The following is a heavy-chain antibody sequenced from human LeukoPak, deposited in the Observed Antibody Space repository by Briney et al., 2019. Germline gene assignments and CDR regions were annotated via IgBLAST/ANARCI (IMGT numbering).Heavy chain of an antibody. V-gene: IGHV1-69*13. D-gene: IGHD1-1*01. CDR3: ARSNWNDALDAFDI. CDR2: IIPIFGTA. J-gene: IGHJ3*02. Sequence: SVKVSCKASAGTFSSYAISWVRQAPGQRLERLGGIIPIFGTANYAQKFQGRVTITADESTSTAYMELSSLRSEDTAVYYCARSNWNDALDAFDIWGQGTMVTVSS. CDR1: AGTFSSYA.